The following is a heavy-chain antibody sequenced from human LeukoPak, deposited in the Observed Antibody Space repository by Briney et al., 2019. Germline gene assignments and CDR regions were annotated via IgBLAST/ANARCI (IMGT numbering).Heavy chain of an antibody. J-gene: IGHJ5*02. V-gene: IGHV4-61*02. Sequence: MPSETLSLTCTVSGGSISSSSYYWSWIRQPAGKGLEWIGRIYTSGSTNYNPSLKSRVTMSVDTSKNQFSLKLSSVTAADTAVYYCARLYMVTSVGFDPWGQGTLVTVSS. CDR3: ARLYMVTSVGFDP. D-gene: IGHD5-18*01. CDR2: IYTSGST. CDR1: GGSISSSSYY.